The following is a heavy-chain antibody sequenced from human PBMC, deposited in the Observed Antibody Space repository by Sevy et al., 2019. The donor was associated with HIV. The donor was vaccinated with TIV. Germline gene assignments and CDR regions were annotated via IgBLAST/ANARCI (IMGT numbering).Heavy chain of an antibody. V-gene: IGHV3-30*03. D-gene: IGHD3-3*01. J-gene: IGHJ6*02. CDR3: VRTYYDFWSGHYEGYGMDV. CDR1: GFTFSTYG. CDR2: VSYDGSNE. Sequence: GGSLRLSCAASGFTFSTYGMHWVRQAPGKGLEWVAVVSYDGSNEYYAESVKGRFTISRDNSKNTLYLQMDSLRAEDTALYYCVRTYYDFWSGHYEGYGMDVWGQWTTVTVSS.